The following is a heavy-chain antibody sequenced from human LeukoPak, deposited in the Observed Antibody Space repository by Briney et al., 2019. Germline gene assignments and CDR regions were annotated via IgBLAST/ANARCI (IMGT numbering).Heavy chain of an antibody. J-gene: IGHJ4*02. CDR3: AKHRYARAVAGSYPDY. Sequence: SGGSLRLSCAASGFTFSSYAMSWVRQAPGKGLEWVSAISGSGGSTYYADSVKGRFTISRDNSKNTLYLQMNSLRAEDTAVYYCAKHRYARAVAGSYPDYWGQGTLVTVSS. D-gene: IGHD6-19*01. CDR2: ISGSGGST. CDR1: GFTFSSYA. V-gene: IGHV3-23*01.